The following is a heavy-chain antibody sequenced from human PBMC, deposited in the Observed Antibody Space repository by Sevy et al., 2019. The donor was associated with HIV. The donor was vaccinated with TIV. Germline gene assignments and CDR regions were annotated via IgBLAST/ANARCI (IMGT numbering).Heavy chain of an antibody. D-gene: IGHD2-2*01. CDR2: IYNNIGST. Sequence: SETLSLTCSVSDDSINSYYWSWIRQPPGKGLEWIGYIYNNIGSTSYNPSLTSRVTISVDTSKNHFFLKLSFLTAADTAIYYCARGAVVIGTAATPVLDFWGLGSLVTVSS. CDR3: ARGAVVIGTAATPVLDF. V-gene: IGHV4-59*08. J-gene: IGHJ4*02. CDR1: DDSINSYY.